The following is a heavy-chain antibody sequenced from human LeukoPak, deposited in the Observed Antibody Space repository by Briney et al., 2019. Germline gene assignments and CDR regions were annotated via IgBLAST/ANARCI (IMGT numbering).Heavy chain of an antibody. CDR2: MYSSGST. Sequence: PSETLSLTCTVSGDSISSSRYYWGWIRQPPGKGLEWIGSMYSSGSTYYNPSLKSRVTISVDTSKSQFSLKLSSVTAADTAVYYCARDPVGALTLDPWGQGTLVTVSS. V-gene: IGHV4-39*07. J-gene: IGHJ5*02. D-gene: IGHD1-26*01. CDR1: GDSISSSRYY. CDR3: ARDPVGALTLDP.